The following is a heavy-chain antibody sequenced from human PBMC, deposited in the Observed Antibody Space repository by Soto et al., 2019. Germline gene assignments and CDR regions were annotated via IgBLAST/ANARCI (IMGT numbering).Heavy chain of an antibody. V-gene: IGHV5-51*01. CDR1: GYSFTSYW. CDR2: IYPGDSDT. Sequence: LGESLKISCKGSGYSFTSYWIGWVRQMPGKGLEWMGIIYPGDSDTRYSPSFQGQVTISADKSISTAYLQWSSLKASDTAMYYCARHRPGSFYYYYYGMDVWGQGTTVTVSS. J-gene: IGHJ6*02. CDR3: ARHRPGSFYYYYYGMDV. D-gene: IGHD3-10*01.